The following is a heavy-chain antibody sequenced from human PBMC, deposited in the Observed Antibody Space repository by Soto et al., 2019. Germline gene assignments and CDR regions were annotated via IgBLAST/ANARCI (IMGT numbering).Heavy chain of an antibody. J-gene: IGHJ4*02. Sequence: QLQLQESGPGLVKPSETLSLTCSVSGGSIRNNIYYWGWIPQPPGKGLEWIATVHYSGSTYYTPSIKSRVTISADTSNNQFSLRLNSVTAADTAVYYCARQHYYDSSGYYTWNWGQGTLVTVSS. CDR2: VHYSGST. D-gene: IGHD3-22*01. CDR3: ARQHYYDSSGYYTWN. CDR1: GGSIRNNIYY. V-gene: IGHV4-39*01.